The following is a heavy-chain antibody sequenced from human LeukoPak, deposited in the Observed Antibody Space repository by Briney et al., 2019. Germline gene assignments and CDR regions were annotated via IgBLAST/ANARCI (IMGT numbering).Heavy chain of an antibody. Sequence: GGSLRLSCAVSGFTFSTYSMNWVRQAPGKGLEWVSSIGGSSSSIYYADSVKGRFTISRDNAKNSLYLQMNSLRAEDSAVYYCARELEEAFDIWGQGTMVTVSS. V-gene: IGHV3-21*01. J-gene: IGHJ3*02. CDR3: ARELEEAFDI. CDR2: IGGSSSSI. CDR1: GFTFSTYS. D-gene: IGHD3-3*01.